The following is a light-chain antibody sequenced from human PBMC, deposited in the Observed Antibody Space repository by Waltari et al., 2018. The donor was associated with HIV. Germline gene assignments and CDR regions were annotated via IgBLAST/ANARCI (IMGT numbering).Light chain of an antibody. Sequence: EIVLTQSPGTLSLSPGARATLSCRASQSVRSASLAWYQQKPGQAPSLLIYGASSRAPGIPDRFSGSGAVTDFILTISSLEPEDCAVYYCQQYAASPLTFGGGTKVEIK. CDR2: GAS. J-gene: IGKJ4*01. CDR3: QQYAASPLT. V-gene: IGKV3-20*01. CDR1: QSVRSAS.